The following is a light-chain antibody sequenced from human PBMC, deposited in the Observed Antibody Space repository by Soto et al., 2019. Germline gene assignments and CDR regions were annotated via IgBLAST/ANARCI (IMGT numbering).Light chain of an antibody. Sequence: VGLSQSVATVSLSKGERATLSCRASQSVSSYLAWYQQKPGQAPRLLIYDASNRATGIPARFSGSGSETDFTLTISSLEPEDFAVYHCKQSRKWPRNTFGQGTRLPI. CDR3: KQSRKWPRNT. J-gene: IGKJ5*01. CDR2: DAS. CDR1: QSVSSY. V-gene: IGKV3-11*01.